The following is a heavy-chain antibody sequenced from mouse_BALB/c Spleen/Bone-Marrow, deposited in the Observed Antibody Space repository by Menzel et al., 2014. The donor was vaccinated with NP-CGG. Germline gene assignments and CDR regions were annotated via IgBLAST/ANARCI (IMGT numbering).Heavy chain of an antibody. CDR2: INPSTGYT. CDR1: GYTFTSYW. Sequence: QVQLQQSGAELAKPGASVKISCKASGYTFTSYWMHWVKQRPGQGLEWIGYINPSTGYTEYNQKFKGKATLTADKSSSTAYMQLSSLTSEDSAVYYCARRGYAMDYWGQGTSVTVSS. J-gene: IGHJ4*01. CDR3: ARRGYAMDY. V-gene: IGHV1-7*01.